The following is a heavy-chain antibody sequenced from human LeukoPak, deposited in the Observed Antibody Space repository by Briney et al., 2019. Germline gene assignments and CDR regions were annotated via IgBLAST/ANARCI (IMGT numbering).Heavy chain of an antibody. V-gene: IGHV3-43*02. Sequence: GSLRLSCAAPEFISDNYAIHWVRQAPGKGLEWVSLISGDGGSTFYADSVRGRFTISRDNTRKSLSLQMSSLRSEDTALYYCARESETSGWYDYWGQGTLVTVSS. CDR3: ARESETSGWYDY. CDR1: EFISDNYA. CDR2: ISGDGGST. J-gene: IGHJ4*02. D-gene: IGHD6-19*01.